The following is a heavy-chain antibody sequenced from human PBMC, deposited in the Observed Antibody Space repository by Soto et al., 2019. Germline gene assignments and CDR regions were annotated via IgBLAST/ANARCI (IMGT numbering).Heavy chain of an antibody. Sequence: GGCQRLSCSAAVFTFSSYAMQWVRQAPGNGLEWVAVISYDGSNKYYADSVKGRFTISRDNSKNTLYLQMNSLRAEDTAVYYCARARITMVRGVIILYYFDYWGQGTLVTVSS. CDR3: ARARITMVRGVIILYYFDY. J-gene: IGHJ4*02. CDR1: VFTFSSYA. CDR2: ISYDGSNK. V-gene: IGHV3-30-3*01. D-gene: IGHD3-10*01.